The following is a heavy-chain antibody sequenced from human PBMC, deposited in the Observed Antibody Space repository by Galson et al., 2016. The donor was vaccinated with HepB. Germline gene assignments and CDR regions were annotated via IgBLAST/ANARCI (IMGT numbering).Heavy chain of an antibody. CDR3: AKDWGTSSFYWFDV. J-gene: IGHJ5*02. Sequence: SLRLSCAASGFTFSGHAITWVRQAPGKGLEWLSSISGGGDNTFYADSVRGRFIISRDNSQKTVYLQMNSLRAEDTAIYYCAKDWGTSSFYWFDVWGQGTVVTVSS. V-gene: IGHV3-23*01. CDR2: ISGGGDNT. D-gene: IGHD6-6*01. CDR1: GFTFSGHA.